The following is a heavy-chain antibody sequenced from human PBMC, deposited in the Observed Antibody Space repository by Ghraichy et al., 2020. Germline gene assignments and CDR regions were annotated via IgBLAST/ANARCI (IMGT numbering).Heavy chain of an antibody. CDR3: ARDTVTTDYQMDFDY. CDR1: GFLFSEYG. V-gene: IGHV3-48*02. CDR2: IGGDGTTV. D-gene: IGHD4-11*01. Sequence: GGSLRLSCTASGFLFSEYGLNWVRQVPGKGLEWVSYIGGDGTTVQYADSVKGRFTISRDNAKNSLYLQMNALRDDDTALYYCARDTVTTDYQMDFDYWGQGTLVTVSS. J-gene: IGHJ4*02.